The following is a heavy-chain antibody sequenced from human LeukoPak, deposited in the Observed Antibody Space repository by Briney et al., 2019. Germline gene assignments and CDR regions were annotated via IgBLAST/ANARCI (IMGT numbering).Heavy chain of an antibody. V-gene: IGHV3-48*01. CDR1: GFTFSSYS. CDR2: ISSSSSTI. J-gene: IGHJ4*02. Sequence: GGSLRLSCAASGFTFSSYSMNWVRQAPGKGLEWVSYISSSSSTIYYADSVKGRFTISRDNAKNPLHLQMNSLRAEDTAVYYCATNYYASWFYGYWGQGTLVTVSS. CDR3: ATNYYASWFYGY. D-gene: IGHD3-22*01.